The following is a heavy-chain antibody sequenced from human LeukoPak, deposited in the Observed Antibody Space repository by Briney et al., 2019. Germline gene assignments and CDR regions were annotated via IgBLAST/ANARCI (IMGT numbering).Heavy chain of an antibody. J-gene: IGHJ4*02. CDR3: ARDGSEWELLL. D-gene: IGHD1-26*01. CDR1: GYTFINYG. CDR2: INPNSGGT. V-gene: IGHV1-2*02. Sequence: GASVTVSCKASGYTFINYGIAWVRQAPGQGLEWMGWINPNSGGTNYAQKFQGRVTMTRDTSISTAYMELSRLRSDDTAVYYCARDGSEWELLLWSQGTLVTVSS.